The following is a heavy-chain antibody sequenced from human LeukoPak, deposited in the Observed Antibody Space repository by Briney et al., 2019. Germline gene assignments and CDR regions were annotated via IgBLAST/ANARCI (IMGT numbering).Heavy chain of an antibody. CDR2: INSDDSST. V-gene: IGHV3-74*01. J-gene: IGHJ4*02. Sequence: PGGSLRLSCTASGFTFSGYWMHWARQAPGKGLVWVSRINSDDSSTRYADSVKGRFTISRDNAKNTVYLQMNSLRAEDTAMYYCARLYSYAYDYWGQGTLVTVSS. CDR3: ARLYSYAYDY. CDR1: GFTFSGYW. D-gene: IGHD3-16*01.